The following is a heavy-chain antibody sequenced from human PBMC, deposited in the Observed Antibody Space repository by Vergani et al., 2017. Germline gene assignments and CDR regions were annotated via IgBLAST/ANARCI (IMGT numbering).Heavy chain of an antibody. CDR1: GFTFSSYW. D-gene: IGHD2-15*01. Sequence: EVQLVESGGGLVQPGGSLRLSCAASGFTFSSYWMSWVRQAPGKGLEWVANIKQDGSEKYYVDSVKGRFTISRDNAKNSLYLQMNSLRAEDTAVYYCARTYQYCSGGSCYYYGMDVWGQGTTVTVSS. J-gene: IGHJ6*02. V-gene: IGHV3-7*01. CDR2: IKQDGSEK. CDR3: ARTYQYCSGGSCYYYGMDV.